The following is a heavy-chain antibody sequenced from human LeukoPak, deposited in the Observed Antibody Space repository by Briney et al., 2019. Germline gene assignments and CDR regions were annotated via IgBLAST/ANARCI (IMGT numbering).Heavy chain of an antibody. J-gene: IGHJ6*02. Sequence: ASVKVSCKVSGYTLTELSMHWVRQAPGKGLEWMGGFDPEDGETIYAQKFQGRVTMTEDTSTDTAYMELSSLRSEDTAVYYCATVDSSGYIGGMDVWGQGTTVTVSS. CDR2: FDPEDGET. D-gene: IGHD3-22*01. CDR1: GYTLTELS. V-gene: IGHV1-24*01. CDR3: ATVDSSGYIGGMDV.